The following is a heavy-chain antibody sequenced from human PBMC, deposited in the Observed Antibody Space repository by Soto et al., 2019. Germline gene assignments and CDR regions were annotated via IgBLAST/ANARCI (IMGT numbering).Heavy chain of an antibody. CDR3: TTAWFGESSDGMDV. Sequence: EVQLVESGGGLVKPGGSVRLSCAASGFTFSNAWMSWVRQAPGKGLEWVGRIKSKTDGGTTDYAAPVKGRFTISRDDSKNTLYLQMNSLKTEDTAEYYCTTAWFGESSDGMDVWGQGTTVTVSS. CDR2: IKSKTDGGTT. CDR1: GFTFSNAW. J-gene: IGHJ6*02. D-gene: IGHD3-10*01. V-gene: IGHV3-15*01.